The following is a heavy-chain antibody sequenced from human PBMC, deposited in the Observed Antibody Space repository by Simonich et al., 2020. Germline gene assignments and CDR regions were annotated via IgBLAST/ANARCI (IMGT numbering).Heavy chain of an antibody. J-gene: IGHJ3*02. D-gene: IGHD7-27*01. Sequence: QVQLVQSGAEVKKPGASVKVSCKASGYTFTGYYMHWVRQAPGQGLEWMGWSNPNSGGTNYAQKFQGRVTMTRETSSSTAYMELSRLRSDDTAVYYCARGRLTGDKGAFDIWGQGTMVTVSS. CDR1: GYTFTGYY. CDR2: SNPNSGGT. CDR3: ARGRLTGDKGAFDI. V-gene: IGHV1-2*02.